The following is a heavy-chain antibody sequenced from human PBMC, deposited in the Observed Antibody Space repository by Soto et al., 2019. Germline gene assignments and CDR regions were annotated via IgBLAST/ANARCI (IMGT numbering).Heavy chain of an antibody. Sequence: QVQLVQSGAEVKKPGSSVKVSCKASGGTFSSYAISWVRHAPGQGLEWMGGIIPIFGTANYAQKFQGRVTITADESTSTAYMELSSLISEDTAVYYCAGRGIAAAGTGFDYWVQGTMVTVSS. CDR3: AGRGIAAAGTGFDY. CDR2: IIPIFGTA. J-gene: IGHJ4*02. CDR1: GGTFSSYA. D-gene: IGHD6-13*01. V-gene: IGHV1-69*01.